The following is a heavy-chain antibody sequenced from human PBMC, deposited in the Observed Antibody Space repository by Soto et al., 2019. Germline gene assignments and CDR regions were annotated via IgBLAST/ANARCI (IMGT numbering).Heavy chain of an antibody. J-gene: IGHJ5*02. V-gene: IGHV1-3*01. Sequence: QVQLVQSGAEVKKPGASVKVSCKASGYTFTSYAMHWVRQAPGQRLEWMGWINAGNGNTKYSQKFQGRVTITRDTSASTAYMELSSLRSEDTAVYYCARVGSGGTRGFDPWGQGTLVTVSS. D-gene: IGHD3-10*01. CDR1: GYTFTSYA. CDR2: INAGNGNT. CDR3: ARVGSGGTRGFDP.